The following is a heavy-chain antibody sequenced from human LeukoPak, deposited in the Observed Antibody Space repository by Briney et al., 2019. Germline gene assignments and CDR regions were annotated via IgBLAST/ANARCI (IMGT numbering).Heavy chain of an antibody. CDR1: GFTFSAFG. J-gene: IGHJ5*02. V-gene: IGHV3-30*18. CDR3: AKDLDPYTSIWTPAELDP. D-gene: IGHD6-13*01. CDR2: VSHDGSDK. Sequence: PGRSLRLSCAATGFTFSAFGMHWVRQAPGKGLEWVSVVSHDGSDKYYADSVKGRFTISRDNSKSTPYLQMNDLRTEDTAVYYCAKDLDPYTSIWTPAELDPWGQGTLVTVSS.